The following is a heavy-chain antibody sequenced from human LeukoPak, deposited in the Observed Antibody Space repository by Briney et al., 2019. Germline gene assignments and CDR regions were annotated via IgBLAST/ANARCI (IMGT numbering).Heavy chain of an antibody. J-gene: IGHJ4*02. CDR3: ASFGQPAFDY. CDR2: IYHSGST. CDR1: GASIGSSNW. V-gene: IGHV4-4*02. D-gene: IGHD3-16*01. Sequence: SETLSLTCAVSGASIGSSNWWSGVRQPPGKGLEWIGEIYHSGSTNYIPSLKSRVTISVDKSKNQFSLKLSSVTAADTAVYYCASFGQPAFDYWGQGTLVTVSS.